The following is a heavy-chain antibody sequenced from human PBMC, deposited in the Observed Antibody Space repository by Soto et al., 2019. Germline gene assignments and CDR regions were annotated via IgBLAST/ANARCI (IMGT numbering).Heavy chain of an antibody. CDR3: ARDKDFRFVVVPAASPKSYYYYGMDV. J-gene: IGHJ6*02. D-gene: IGHD2-2*01. Sequence: ASVKVSCKAWGGSFSSYAISWGRQAPGQGLEWMGGIIAIFGTANYAQKFQGRVTITADESTSTAYMELSSLRSEDTAVYYCARDKDFRFVVVPAASPKSYYYYGMDVWGQGTTVTVSS. CDR1: GGSFSSYA. V-gene: IGHV1-69*13. CDR2: IIAIFGTA.